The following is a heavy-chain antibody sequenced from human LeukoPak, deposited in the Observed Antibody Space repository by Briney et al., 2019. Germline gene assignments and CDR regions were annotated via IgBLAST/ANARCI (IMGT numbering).Heavy chain of an antibody. CDR1: GGSFSGYY. J-gene: IGHJ4*02. D-gene: IGHD3-9*01. CDR3: AREGYDILTGYYARYVWGSYRSRQYFDY. CDR2: INHSGST. Sequence: PSETLSLTCAVYGGSFSGYYWSWIRQPPGKGLEWIGEINHSGSTNYNPSLKSRVTISVDTSKNQFSLKLSSVTAADTAVYYCAREGYDILTGYYARYVWGSYRSRQYFDYWGQGTLVTVSS. V-gene: IGHV4-34*01.